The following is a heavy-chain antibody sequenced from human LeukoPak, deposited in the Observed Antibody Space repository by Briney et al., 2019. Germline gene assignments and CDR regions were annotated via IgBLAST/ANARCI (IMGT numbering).Heavy chain of an antibody. J-gene: IGHJ4*02. CDR3: ARAAGGRRDFDY. CDR2: INHSGST. D-gene: IGHD4-23*01. V-gene: IGHV4-34*01. Sequence: GSLRFSCAASGFTFSSCWMSWVRQHPGKGLEWIGEINHSGSTNYNPSLKSRVTISVDTSKNQFSLKLSSVTAADTAVYYCARAAGGRRDFDYWGQGTLVTVSS. CDR1: GFTFSSCW.